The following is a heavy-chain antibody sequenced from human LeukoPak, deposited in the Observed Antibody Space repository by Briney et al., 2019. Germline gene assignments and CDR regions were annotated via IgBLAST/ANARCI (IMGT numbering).Heavy chain of an antibody. D-gene: IGHD6-13*01. CDR3: AREKQQLGPYYGMDV. V-gene: IGHV1-2*02. CDR2: INPNSGGT. CDR1: GYTFTGYY. J-gene: IGHJ6*02. Sequence: GASVNVSCMASGYTFTGYYMHWVRHAPGQGREWMGWINPNSGGTNYAQKFQGRVTMTRDTSISTAYMELSRLRADDTAVYYCAREKQQLGPYYGMDVWGQGTTVTVSS.